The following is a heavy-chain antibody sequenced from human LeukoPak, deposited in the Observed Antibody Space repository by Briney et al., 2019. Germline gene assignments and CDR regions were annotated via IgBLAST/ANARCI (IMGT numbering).Heavy chain of an antibody. V-gene: IGHV3-30*04. CDR3: ANTVIGSRHFDY. J-gene: IGHJ4*02. D-gene: IGHD4-11*01. CDR1: GFTFSSYA. Sequence: TGGSLRLSCAASGFTFSSYAMHWVRQAPGKGLEWVAVISYDGSNKYYADSVKGRFTISRDNSKNTLYLQMNSLRAEDTAVYYCANTVIGSRHFDYWGQGTPVTVSS. CDR2: ISYDGSNK.